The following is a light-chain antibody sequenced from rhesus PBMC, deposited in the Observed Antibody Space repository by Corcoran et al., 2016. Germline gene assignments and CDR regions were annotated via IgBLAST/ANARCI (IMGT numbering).Light chain of an antibody. CDR1: QSVSSY. CDR2: GAS. V-gene: IGKV3S9*01. J-gene: IGKJ4*01. Sequence: EIVMTQSPATLSLSPGERATLSCRSIQSVSSYVAWYQQKPEQAPRLLIYGASSRATGTPDRFSGSGSGTDFTLTISSPEPEDFAVYYCQQYSNWPLTFGGGTKVEIK. CDR3: QQYSNWPLT.